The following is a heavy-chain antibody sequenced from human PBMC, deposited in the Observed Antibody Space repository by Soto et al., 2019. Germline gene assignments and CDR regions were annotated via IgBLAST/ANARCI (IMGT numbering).Heavy chain of an antibody. V-gene: IGHV1-69*02. D-gene: IGHD6-6*01. CDR2: IIPMLDIA. CDR1: GGSFSMYT. CDR3: TLGSLSAEVFDI. J-gene: IGHJ3*02. Sequence: QVQLVQSGVEVKKAGSSVKVACKAAGGSFSMYTVFWVRQAPGQGLEWMGRIIPMLDIANYAQNFQGRVTFNADKSTDTVYMEMISLRSDDTAIYYCTLGSLSAEVFDIWGQGTLVTFSS.